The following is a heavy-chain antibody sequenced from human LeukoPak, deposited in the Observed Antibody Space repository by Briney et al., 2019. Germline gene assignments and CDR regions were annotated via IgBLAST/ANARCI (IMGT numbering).Heavy chain of an antibody. J-gene: IGHJ4*02. CDR3: ARLNCSGGSCYDYFDY. Sequence: SETLSLTCAVYGGSFSGYYWSWIRQPPGKGLEWIGSIYYSGSTYYNPSLKSRVTISVDTSKNQFSLKLSSVTAADTAVYYCARLNCSGGSCYDYFDYWGQGTLVTVSS. V-gene: IGHV4-34*01. CDR2: IYYSGST. CDR1: GGSFSGYY. D-gene: IGHD2-15*01.